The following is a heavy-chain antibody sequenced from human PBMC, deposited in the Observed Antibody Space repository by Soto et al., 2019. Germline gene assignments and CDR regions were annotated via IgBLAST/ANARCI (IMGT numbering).Heavy chain of an antibody. Sequence: GGSLRLSCTASGVKFSDYAITWVRQAPGEGLEWVSVISGSGGVTYFADSVKGRFTVSRDNSKNTVFLQLNNVRAEDSAMYFCAKVLSYYYGWFDPSGLGTLVTVSS. CDR2: ISGSGGVT. V-gene: IGHV3-23*01. D-gene: IGHD3-22*01. CDR3: AKVLSYYYGWFDP. CDR1: GVKFSDYA. J-gene: IGHJ5*02.